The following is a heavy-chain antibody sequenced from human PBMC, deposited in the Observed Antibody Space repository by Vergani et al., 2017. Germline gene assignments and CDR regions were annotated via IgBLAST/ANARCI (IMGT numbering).Heavy chain of an antibody. D-gene: IGHD6-6*01. J-gene: IGHJ6*03. CDR1: GFTFSSYE. Sequence: EVQLVESGGGLVQPGGSLRLSCAASGFTFSSYEMNWVRQAPGKGLEWVSYISSSGSTIYYADSVKGRFTISRDNAKNSLYLQMNSLRAEDTAVYYCARYSSSAYYYMDVWGKGTTVTVSS. CDR2: ISSSGSTI. V-gene: IGHV3-48*03. CDR3: ARYSSSAYYYMDV.